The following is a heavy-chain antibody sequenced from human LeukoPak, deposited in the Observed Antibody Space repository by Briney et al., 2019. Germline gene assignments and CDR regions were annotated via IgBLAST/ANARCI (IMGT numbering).Heavy chain of an antibody. V-gene: IGHV1-69*13. CDR3: AKQVYSYGYWGTRWFDP. J-gene: IGHJ5*02. Sequence: SVKVSCKASGGTFSSYAISWVRQAPGQGLERMGGIIPIFGTANYAQKFQGRVTITADESTSTAYMELSSLRSEDTAVYYCAKQVYSYGYWGTRWFDPWGQGTLVTVSS. D-gene: IGHD5-18*01. CDR2: IIPIFGTA. CDR1: GGTFSSYA.